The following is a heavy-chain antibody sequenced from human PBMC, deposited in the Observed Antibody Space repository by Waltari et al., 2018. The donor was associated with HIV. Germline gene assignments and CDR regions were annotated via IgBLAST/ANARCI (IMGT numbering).Heavy chain of an antibody. CDR1: TFTFTSYW. CDR3: ARAYYDSGSNWFDP. V-gene: IGHV3-74*01. J-gene: IGHJ5*02. CDR2: INRDGSST. D-gene: IGHD3-10*01. Sequence: QLVESGGGLVQPGGSLRLSCAASTFTFTSYWMHWVRQAPGKGLVCVLRINRDGSSTSYADSVKGRFTISRDNAKNTLYLQMNSLKVEDTAVYYCARAYYDSGSNWFDPWGQGTLVTVSS.